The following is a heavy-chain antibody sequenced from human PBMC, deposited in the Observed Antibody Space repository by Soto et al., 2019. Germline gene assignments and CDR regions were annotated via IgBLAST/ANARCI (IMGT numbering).Heavy chain of an antibody. J-gene: IGHJ6*02. Sequence: HPGGSLRLSCAASGFTFSSYAMHWVRQAPGKGLEWVAVISYDGSNKYYADSVKGRFTISRDNSKNTLYLQMNSLRAEDTAVYCCAASGGYYYYGMDVWGQGTTVTVSS. CDR1: GFTFSSYA. V-gene: IGHV3-30-3*01. D-gene: IGHD3-10*01. CDR3: AASGGYYYYGMDV. CDR2: ISYDGSNK.